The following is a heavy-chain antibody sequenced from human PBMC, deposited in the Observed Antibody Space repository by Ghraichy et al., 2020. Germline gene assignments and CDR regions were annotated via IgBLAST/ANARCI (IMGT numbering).Heavy chain of an antibody. D-gene: IGHD3-22*01. CDR1: GYSISSGYY. Sequence: SETLSLTCAVSGYSISSGYYWGWIRQPPGKGLEWIGSIYHSGSTYYNPSLKSRVTISVDTSKNQFSLKLSSVTAADTAVYYCARSYDSSGGRIDYWGQGTLVTVSS. J-gene: IGHJ4*02. CDR2: IYHSGST. CDR3: ARSYDSSGGRIDY. V-gene: IGHV4-38-2*01.